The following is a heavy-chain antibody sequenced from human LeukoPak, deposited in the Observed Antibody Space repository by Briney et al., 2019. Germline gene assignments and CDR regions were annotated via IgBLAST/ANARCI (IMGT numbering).Heavy chain of an antibody. CDR3: AKDSSSSGILGYFDY. J-gene: IGHJ4*02. Sequence: ISGSGGSTYYADSVKGRSTISRDNSKNTLYLQMNSLRAEDTAVYYCAKDSSSSGILGYFDYWGQGTLVTVSS. V-gene: IGHV3-23*01. D-gene: IGHD6-6*01. CDR2: ISGSGGST.